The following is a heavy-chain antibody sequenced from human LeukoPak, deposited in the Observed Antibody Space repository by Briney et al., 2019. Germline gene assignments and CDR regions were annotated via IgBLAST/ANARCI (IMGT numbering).Heavy chain of an antibody. J-gene: IGHJ3*02. CDR3: AKDQERMTYYDFWSGYLAWAFDI. CDR2: ISGSGGST. Sequence: PGGSLRLSCAASGFTFSSYAMSWVRQAPGKGLEWVSAISGSGGSTYYADSVKGRFTISRDNSKNTLYLQMNSLRAEDTAVYYCAKDQERMTYYDFWSGYLAWAFDIWGQGTMVTVSS. CDR1: GFTFSSYA. V-gene: IGHV3-23*01. D-gene: IGHD3-3*01.